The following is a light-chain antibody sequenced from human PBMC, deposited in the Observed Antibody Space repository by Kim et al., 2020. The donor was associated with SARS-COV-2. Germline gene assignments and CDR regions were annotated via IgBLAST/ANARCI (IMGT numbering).Light chain of an antibody. V-gene: IGKV3-20*01. J-gene: IGKJ2*01. CDR3: QIYNLSPPNS. CDR2: SAS. Sequence: SPGNRGPASCRARQPVRDPSVAWYQHKPGQAPRLLIYSASSRARGVPDRFRGSGSGTDYTLTIDRLEPEDFAVYYCQIYNLSPPNSFGQGPKLEIK. CDR1: QPVRDPS.